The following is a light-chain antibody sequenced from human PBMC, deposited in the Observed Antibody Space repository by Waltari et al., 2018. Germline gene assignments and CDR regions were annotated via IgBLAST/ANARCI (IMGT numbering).Light chain of an antibody. V-gene: IGLV4-60*03. CDR3: ETWDSNTVV. J-gene: IGLJ2*01. CDR1: RGHSSYL. CDR2: LEGSGSY. Sequence: HPVLPHSSSSSASLPPLVKLTCTLSRGHSSYLTAWQQQQPGKAPRYLMKLEGSGSYNKGSGVPDRFSGSSSGADRYLTISNLQSEDEADYYCETWDSNTVVFGGGTKLTVL.